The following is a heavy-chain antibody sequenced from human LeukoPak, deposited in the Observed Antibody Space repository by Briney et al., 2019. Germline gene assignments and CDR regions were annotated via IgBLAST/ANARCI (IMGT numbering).Heavy chain of an antibody. D-gene: IGHD3-22*01. V-gene: IGHV1-69*05. Sequence: SVKVSCKASGGTFSSYAISWVRQAPGQGLEWMGGIIPIFGTANYAQKFQGRVTITTDESTSTAYMELSSLRSEDTAVYYCARVYYDSSGYYYIFDYWGQGTLVIVSS. CDR1: GGTFSSYA. J-gene: IGHJ4*02. CDR3: ARVYYDSSGYYYIFDY. CDR2: IIPIFGTA.